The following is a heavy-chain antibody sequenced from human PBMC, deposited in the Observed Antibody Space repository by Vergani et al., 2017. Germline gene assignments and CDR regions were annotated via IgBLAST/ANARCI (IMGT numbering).Heavy chain of an antibody. CDR3: AREKNYYDSSGYKNDY. J-gene: IGHJ4*02. V-gene: IGHV3-7*03. D-gene: IGHD3-22*01. CDR1: GFTFSSYW. CDR2: IKQDGSEK. Sequence: EVQLVESGGGLVQPGGSLRLSCAASGFTFSSYWMSWVRKAPGKGLEWVANIKQDGSEKYYVDSVKGRFTISRDNAKNSLYLQMHSLRAEDTAVYYCAREKNYYDSSGYKNDYWGQGTLVTVSS.